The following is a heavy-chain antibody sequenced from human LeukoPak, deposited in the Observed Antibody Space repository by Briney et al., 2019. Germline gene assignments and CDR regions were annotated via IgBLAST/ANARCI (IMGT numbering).Heavy chain of an antibody. CDR1: GSTSTSYW. Sequence: GGSRKISVQRSGSTSTSYWFGWARQLPGKGRSWMGIIYPGDSDIKDSPSFQGQVTISVDKPISTAYLQWSSLKASDTAMYYCARRGGTWWLDYWGQGTLATVSS. V-gene: IGHV5-51*01. J-gene: IGHJ4*02. CDR2: IYPGDSDI. CDR3: ARRGGTWWLDY. D-gene: IGHD2-8*02.